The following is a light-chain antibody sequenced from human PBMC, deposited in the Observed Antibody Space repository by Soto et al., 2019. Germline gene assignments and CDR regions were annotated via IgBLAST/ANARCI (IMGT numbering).Light chain of an antibody. J-gene: IGKJ3*01. CDR2: AAS. Sequence: DIQMTQSPSSLSASVGDRVTITCRSSQSISNYLNWYQQKPGKAPKLLIYAASRLHSGVPSRLTGSVSGTDFALTISSLQPEDFATYYCQQSYSTPFTFGPGTKVDI. CDR3: QQSYSTPFT. V-gene: IGKV1-39*01. CDR1: QSISNY.